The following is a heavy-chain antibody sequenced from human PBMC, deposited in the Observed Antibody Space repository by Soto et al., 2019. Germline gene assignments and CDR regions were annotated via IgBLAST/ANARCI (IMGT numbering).Heavy chain of an antibody. D-gene: IGHD2-2*01. CDR1: GFTFSNHA. CDR3: ALDPGGNYCTSTSCLYYFDH. CDR2: ISDSGST. Sequence: EVQLLESGGALVQPGGSLRLSCAASGFTFSNHAMNWVRQAPGKGLEWVSTISDSGSTYYADSVKGRFTISRDNTKNTLYMQINSLRAEDTAVYYSALDPGGNYCTSTSCLYYFDHWGQGTLVTVSS. V-gene: IGHV3-23*01. J-gene: IGHJ4*02.